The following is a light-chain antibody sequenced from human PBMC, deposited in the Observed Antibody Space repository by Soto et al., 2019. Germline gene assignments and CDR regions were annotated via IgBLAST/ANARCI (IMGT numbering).Light chain of an antibody. V-gene: IGKV1-39*01. CDR1: QSISNH. CDR2: AAS. Sequence: DIQMTQSPSSLSASVEDRFIITCRASQSISNHLNWYQQKPGKAPKLLIFAASSLQSGVPSRFSGSRSGPDFPLTSSRLQPEYFATYYRQRSYNSPPSFGQGNKVEIK. CDR3: QRSYNSPPS. J-gene: IGKJ1*01.